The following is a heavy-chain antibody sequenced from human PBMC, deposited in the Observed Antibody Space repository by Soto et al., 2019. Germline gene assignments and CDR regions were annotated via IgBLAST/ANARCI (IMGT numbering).Heavy chain of an antibody. J-gene: IGHJ4*02. D-gene: IGHD6-19*01. V-gene: IGHV3-23*01. CDR2: INGSGDTT. CDR3: AKDYGSWWSVEY. CDR1: GFTFSSYV. Sequence: EVQLLESGGGLVQPGGSLRLSCAASGFTFSSYVMSWVRQTPGKRLEWVSGINGSGDTTYYADSVKGRFTITRDNSKNTLNLQMNSLRADDTAVYYCAKDYGSWWSVEYWGQGALVTVSS.